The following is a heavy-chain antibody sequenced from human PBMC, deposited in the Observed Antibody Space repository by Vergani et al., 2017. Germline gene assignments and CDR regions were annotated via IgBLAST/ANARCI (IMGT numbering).Heavy chain of an antibody. Sequence: EVHLVESGGGLVQPGRSLRLSCSGSGFTLGDYAMTWVRQAPGKGLEWVAFIWSKPYGGTTEYAASVKGRFTISRDNSKNTLYLQMNSLRAEDTAVYYCARDSPRLSDNYYYMDVWGKGTTVTVSS. CDR3: ARDSPRLSDNYYYMDV. CDR1: GFTLGDYA. CDR2: IWSKPYGGTT. J-gene: IGHJ6*03. D-gene: IGHD3-16*02. V-gene: IGHV3-49*04.